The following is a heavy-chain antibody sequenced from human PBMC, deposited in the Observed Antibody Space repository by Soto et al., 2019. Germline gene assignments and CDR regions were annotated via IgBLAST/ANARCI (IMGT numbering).Heavy chain of an antibody. Sequence: ASVKVSCKASGGTFSSYAISWVRQAPGQGLEWMGGIIPIFGTANYAQKFQGRVTITADESTSTAYMELSSLRSEDTAVYYCARAHLAQGRRANNFDWLFQPPGYWGQGALVTVSS. J-gene: IGHJ4*02. CDR1: GGTFSSYA. CDR2: IIPIFGTA. V-gene: IGHV1-69*13. D-gene: IGHD3-9*01. CDR3: ARAHLAQGRRANNFDWLFQPPGY.